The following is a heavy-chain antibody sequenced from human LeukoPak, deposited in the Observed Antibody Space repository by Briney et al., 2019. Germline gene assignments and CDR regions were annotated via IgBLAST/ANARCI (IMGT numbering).Heavy chain of an antibody. J-gene: IGHJ3*02. CDR3: ARLYYYDSSGYSIGSDAFDI. D-gene: IGHD3-22*01. Sequence: SETLSLTCTVSGGSISSSSYYWGWIRRPPGKGLEWIGSIYYSGSTYYNPSLKSRVTISVDTSKNQFSLKLSSVTAADTAVYYCARLYYYDSSGYSIGSDAFDIWGQGTMVTVSS. CDR2: IYYSGST. CDR1: GGSISSSSYY. V-gene: IGHV4-39*01.